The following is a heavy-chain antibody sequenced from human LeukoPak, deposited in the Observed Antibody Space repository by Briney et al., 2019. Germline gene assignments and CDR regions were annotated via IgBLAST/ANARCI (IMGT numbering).Heavy chain of an antibody. CDR2: INPNSGGT. J-gene: IGHJ4*02. Sequence: ASVKVSCKASGYTFTGYYMHWVRQAPGQGLEWMGRINPNSGGTNYAQKFQGRVTMTRDTSISTAYMELSRLRSDDTAVYYCARGDKDWDYFDYWGQGTLVTDSS. CDR3: ARGDKDWDYFDY. D-gene: IGHD3-9*01. V-gene: IGHV1-2*06. CDR1: GYTFTGYY.